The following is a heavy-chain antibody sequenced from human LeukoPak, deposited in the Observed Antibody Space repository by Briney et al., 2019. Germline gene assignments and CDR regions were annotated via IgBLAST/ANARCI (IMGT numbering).Heavy chain of an antibody. D-gene: IGHD4-17*01. CDR3: ASYGDTEAHYYYYGMDV. V-gene: IGHV4-30-4*01. J-gene: IGHJ6*04. Sequence: SQTLSLTCTVSGGSISSDDYYWSWIRQPPGKGLEWIGYIYYSGSTYYNPSLKSRVTISVDTSKNQFSLKLSSVTAADTAVYYCASYGDTEAHYYYYGMDVWGKGTTVTVSS. CDR2: IYYSGST. CDR1: GGSISSDDYY.